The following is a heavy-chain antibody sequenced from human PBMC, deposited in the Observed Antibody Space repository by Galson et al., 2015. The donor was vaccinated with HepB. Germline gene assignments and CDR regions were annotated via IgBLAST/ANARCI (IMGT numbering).Heavy chain of an antibody. CDR3: ARLATVVADAFDI. CDR1: GFTFDDYT. J-gene: IGHJ3*02. CDR2: ISSSSSTI. Sequence: SLRLSCAASGFTFDDYTMHWVRQAPGKGLEWVSYISSSSSTIYYADSVKGRFTISRDNAKNSLYLQMNSLRAEDTAVYYCARLATVVADAFDIWGQGTMVTVSS. V-gene: IGHV3-48*04. D-gene: IGHD4-23*01.